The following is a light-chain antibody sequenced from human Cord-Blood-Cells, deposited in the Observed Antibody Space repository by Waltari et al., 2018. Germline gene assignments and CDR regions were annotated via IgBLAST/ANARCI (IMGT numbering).Light chain of an antibody. CDR2: VGTGGNVG. CDR3: GADHGSGSNFVYV. V-gene: IGLV9-49*01. J-gene: IGLJ1*01. Sequence: PVLIQPPSASASLGAPLTLPWPLTSCSSNYKVDWSPPSRGTGARFVMRVGTGGNVGSKGDGIPERFSVLGSGLNRYLTIKNIQEEDESDYHCGADHGSGSNFVYVFGTGTKVTVL. CDR1: SCSSNYK.